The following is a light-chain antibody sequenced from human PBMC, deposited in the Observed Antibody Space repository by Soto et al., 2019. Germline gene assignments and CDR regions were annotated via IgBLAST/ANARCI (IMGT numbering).Light chain of an antibody. CDR3: QSYDSSLRNVV. J-gene: IGLJ2*01. Sequence: QSVLTQPPSVSGAPGQRVTISCTGSSSNIGAGYDVHWYQQLPGTAPKLLIYGNSNRPSGVPDRFSGSKSGTSASLAITGHQAEDEADYYCQSYDSSLRNVVFGGGTKVTVL. CDR2: GNS. CDR1: SSNIGAGYD. V-gene: IGLV1-40*01.